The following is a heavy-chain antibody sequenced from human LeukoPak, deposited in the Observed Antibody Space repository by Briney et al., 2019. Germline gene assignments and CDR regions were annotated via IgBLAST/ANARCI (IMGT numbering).Heavy chain of an antibody. D-gene: IGHD3-10*01. CDR2: IDPNRGAT. V-gene: IGHV1-2*02. J-gene: IGHJ5*01. CDR3: AREGGSYYGTGSYGSRSFWLNS. CDR1: GSTFNNYY. Sequence: ASVRVSCKASGSTFNNYYVHWVRQAPGQGLEWMGWIDPNRGATNYARKFQDRVTMTRDTSINTDYMDLSRLRPNDTAVYYCAREGGSYYGTGSYGSRSFWLNSWGQGTLVTVSS.